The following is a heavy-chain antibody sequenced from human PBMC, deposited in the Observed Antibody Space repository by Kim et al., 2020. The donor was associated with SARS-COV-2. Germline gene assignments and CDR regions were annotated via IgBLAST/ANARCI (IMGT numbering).Heavy chain of an antibody. D-gene: IGHD2-2*01. Sequence: GGSLRLSCAASGFTFSSSAMNWVRQTPGKGLEWVSAISCSGGGTYYADSVTGRFTIFRDNSKNTLYLQMNSLRAEDTAVYYCASLGYCSTISCRQYGMDVWGQGTTVTVSS. CDR2: ISCSGGGT. CDR1: GFTFSSSA. V-gene: IGHV3-23*01. CDR3: ASLGYCSTISCRQYGMDV. J-gene: IGHJ6*02.